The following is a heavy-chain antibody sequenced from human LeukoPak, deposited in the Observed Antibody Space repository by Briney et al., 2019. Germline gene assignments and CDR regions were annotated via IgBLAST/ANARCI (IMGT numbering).Heavy chain of an antibody. CDR1: DGSINSYY. D-gene: IGHD1-26*01. CDR3: ARGRSNYYGMDV. Sequence: PSETLSLTCSVSDGSINSYYWNWLRRPPGKGLEWIGYIYYNGNTNYSPSLKSRVTMSVDTSKNLFSLKVSSVTAADTAVYYCARGRSNYYGMDVWGQGTTVTVSS. J-gene: IGHJ6*02. CDR2: IYYNGNT. V-gene: IGHV4-59*01.